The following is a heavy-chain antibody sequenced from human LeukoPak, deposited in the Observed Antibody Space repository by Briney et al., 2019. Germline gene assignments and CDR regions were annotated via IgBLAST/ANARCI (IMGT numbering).Heavy chain of an antibody. D-gene: IGHD3-22*01. CDR1: GFTFSSYA. CDR2: ISGSGGST. CDR3: AKAHLTYYYDSSGYYYADY. Sequence: PGGSLRLSCAASGFTFSSYAMSWVRQAPGKGLEWVSAISGSGGSTYYADSVKGRFTISRDNSKNTLYLQMNSLRAEDTAVYYCAKAHLTYYYDSSGYYYADYWGQGTLVTVSS. V-gene: IGHV3-23*01. J-gene: IGHJ4*02.